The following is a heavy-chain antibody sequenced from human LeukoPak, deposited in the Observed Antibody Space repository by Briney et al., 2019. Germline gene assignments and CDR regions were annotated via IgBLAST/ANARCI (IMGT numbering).Heavy chain of an antibody. V-gene: IGHV1-18*01. CDR3: TRVDCSGGSCYLNTNYFDY. D-gene: IGHD2-15*01. Sequence: ASVKVSCKASGYTFTSYGISWVRQAPGQGLEWMGWISAYNGNTNYAQKLQGRVTMTTDTSTSTAYIELRSLRSDDTAVYYCTRVDCSGGSCYLNTNYFDYWGQGTLVTVSS. CDR2: ISAYNGNT. J-gene: IGHJ4*02. CDR1: GYTFTSYG.